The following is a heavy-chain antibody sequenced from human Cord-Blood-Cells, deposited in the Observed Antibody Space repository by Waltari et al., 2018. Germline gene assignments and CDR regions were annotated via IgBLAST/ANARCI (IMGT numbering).Heavy chain of an antibody. CDR3: ASLYCTNGVCWYFDL. CDR2: IYYSGAT. Sequence: QLQLQESGPGLVKPSETLSLTCTVSGGSISSSRYYWGWIRQPPGKGLEWIGGIYYSGATYCTPSLNSRVTISVETPKNQFSLKLSSVTAADTAVYYCASLYCTNGVCWYFDLWGRGTLVTVSS. D-gene: IGHD2-8*01. V-gene: IGHV4-39*01. J-gene: IGHJ2*01. CDR1: GGSISSSRYY.